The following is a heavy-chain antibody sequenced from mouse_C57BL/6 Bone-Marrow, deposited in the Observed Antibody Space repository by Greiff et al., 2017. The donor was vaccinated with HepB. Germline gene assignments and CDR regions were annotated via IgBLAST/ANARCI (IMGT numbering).Heavy chain of an antibody. CDR3: ARHYYGSN. J-gene: IGHJ2*01. Sequence: EVKVEESGGGLVKPGGSLKLSCAASGFTFSDYGMHWVRQAPEKGLEWVAYISSGSSTIYYADTVKGRFTISRDNAKNTLFLQMTSLRSEDTAMYYCARHYYGSNWGQGTTLTVSS. V-gene: IGHV5-17*01. D-gene: IGHD1-1*01. CDR2: ISSGSSTI. CDR1: GFTFSDYG.